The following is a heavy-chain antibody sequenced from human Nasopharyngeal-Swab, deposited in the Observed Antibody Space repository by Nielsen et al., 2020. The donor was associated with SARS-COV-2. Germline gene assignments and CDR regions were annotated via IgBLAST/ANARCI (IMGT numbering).Heavy chain of an antibody. J-gene: IGHJ4*02. V-gene: IGHV3-9*01. CDR3: AKDRSSSGGEVFDY. CDR2: ISWNSGSI. Sequence: GGSLRLSCAASGFTFDDYAMHWVRQAPGKGLEWVSGISWNSGSIGYADSVKGRFTISRDNAKNSLYLQMNSPRAEDTALYYCAKDRSSSGGEVFDYWGQGTLVTVSS. CDR1: GFTFDDYA. D-gene: IGHD6-19*01.